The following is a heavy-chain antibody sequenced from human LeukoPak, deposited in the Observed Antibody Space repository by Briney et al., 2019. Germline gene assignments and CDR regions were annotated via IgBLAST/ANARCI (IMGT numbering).Heavy chain of an antibody. CDR2: IYHTGNT. V-gene: IGHV4-59*02. CDR3: ARGFYDTRGYSNAFDM. CDR1: GGSVTSSY. J-gene: IGHJ3*02. Sequence: SETLSLTCTVSGGSVTSSYWSWIRQSPGRELEWIGYIYHTGNTNYNPSLESRVTISVDTSKNQFSLKLTSVPAADTAVYYCARGFYDTRGYSNAFDMWGQGTMVTVSS. D-gene: IGHD3-22*01.